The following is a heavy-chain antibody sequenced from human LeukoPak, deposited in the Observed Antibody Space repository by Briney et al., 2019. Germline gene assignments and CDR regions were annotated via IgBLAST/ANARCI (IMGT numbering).Heavy chain of an antibody. CDR1: GYTFTGYY. D-gene: IGHD1-26*01. J-gene: IGHJ4*02. V-gene: IGHV1-2*02. Sequence: ASVKVSCKASGYTFTGYYMHWVRQAPGQGLEWMGWINPNSGGTNYAQKFQGRVTMTTDTSTSTAYMELRSLRSDDTAVYYCARDESAYSGSYFFDYWGQGTLVTVSS. CDR2: INPNSGGT. CDR3: ARDESAYSGSYFFDY.